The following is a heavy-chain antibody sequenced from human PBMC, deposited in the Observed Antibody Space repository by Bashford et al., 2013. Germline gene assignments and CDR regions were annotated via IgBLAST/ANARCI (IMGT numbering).Heavy chain of an antibody. J-gene: IGHJ4*02. D-gene: IGHD1-1*01. CDR2: ISDTGSST. CDR3: AKDWSKLESHVPLDY. V-gene: IGHV3-23*01. Sequence: GSLRLSCAASGFTFRNYAMSWVRQAPGKGLEWVSRISDTGSSTYYADSVKGRFTISRDNSKNTLYVQMNSLRAEDTAVYYCAKDWSKLESHVPLDYWGQGTLVTVVL. CDR1: GFTFRNYA.